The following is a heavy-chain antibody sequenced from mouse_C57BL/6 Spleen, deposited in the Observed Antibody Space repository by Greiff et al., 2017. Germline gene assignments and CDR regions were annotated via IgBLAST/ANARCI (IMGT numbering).Heavy chain of an antibody. D-gene: IGHD1-1*01. CDR1: GYTFTSYW. V-gene: IGHV1-59*01. CDR3: ARGENGSSLFDY. CDR2: IDPSDSYT. J-gene: IGHJ2*01. Sequence: VKLQESGAELVRPGTSVKLSCKASGYTFTSYWMHWVKQRPGQGLEWIGVIDPSDSYTNYNQKFKGKATLTVDTSSSTAYMQLSSLTSEDSAVYYCARGENGSSLFDYWGQGTTLTVSS.